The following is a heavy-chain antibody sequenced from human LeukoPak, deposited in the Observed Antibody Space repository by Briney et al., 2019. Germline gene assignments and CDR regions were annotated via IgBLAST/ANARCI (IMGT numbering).Heavy chain of an antibody. V-gene: IGHV4-39*07. CDR3: ARGKAARRPYFDY. J-gene: IGHJ4*02. CDR2: VYYSGIT. D-gene: IGHD6-6*01. CDR1: GGSISSSSYY. Sequence: SETLSLTCTVSGGSISSSSYYWGWIRQPPGKGLEWIGNVYYSGITYYNPSLKSRVIISLDTPKNQFSLKLSSVTAADTAVYYCARGKAARRPYFDYWGQGTLVTVSS.